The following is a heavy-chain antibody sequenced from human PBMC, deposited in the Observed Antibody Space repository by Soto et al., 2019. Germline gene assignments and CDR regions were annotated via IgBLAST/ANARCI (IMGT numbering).Heavy chain of an antibody. CDR3: ARGEGLTVFRGGWFDT. CDR2: VNPNGGST. J-gene: IGHJ5*02. CDR1: GYKFINYY. D-gene: IGHD3-10*01. Sequence: QVQLVQSGPEVEKPGASVKVSCQASGYKFINYYMHWVRQDPGQGLEWVGMVNPNGGSTSYPQKFQSRVTMTRDTSTNTVFMELSGLTFEDTAVYFCARGEGLTVFRGGWFDTWGQGSLVIVSS. V-gene: IGHV1-46*03.